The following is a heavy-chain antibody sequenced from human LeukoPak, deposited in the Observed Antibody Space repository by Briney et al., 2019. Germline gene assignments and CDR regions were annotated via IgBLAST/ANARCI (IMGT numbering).Heavy chain of an antibody. CDR2: ISGSGGST. V-gene: IGHV3-23*01. D-gene: IGHD3-22*01. Sequence: PGGSLRLSCAASGFTSSSYAMSWVRQAPGKGLEWVSAISGSGGSTYYADSVKGRFTISRDNSKNTLYLQMNSLRAEDTAVYYCAKDWSSGYYYDAFDIWGQGTMVTVSS. CDR1: GFTSSSYA. CDR3: AKDWSSGYYYDAFDI. J-gene: IGHJ3*02.